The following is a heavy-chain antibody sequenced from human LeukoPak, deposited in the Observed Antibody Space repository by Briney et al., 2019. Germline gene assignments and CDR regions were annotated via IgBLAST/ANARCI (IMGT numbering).Heavy chain of an antibody. J-gene: IGHJ6*03. D-gene: IGHD3-3*01. CDR1: GGSISSSNYY. V-gene: IGHV4-39*01. CDR3: ARLSDYYYNYMDV. Sequence: SETLSLTCTVSGGSISSSNYYWGWIRQPPGKGLEWIGSMYYSGSTYYNPSLKSRVTISVDTSKNQFSLKLSSVTAADTAVYYCARLSDYYYNYMDVWGKGTTVTISS. CDR2: MYYSGST.